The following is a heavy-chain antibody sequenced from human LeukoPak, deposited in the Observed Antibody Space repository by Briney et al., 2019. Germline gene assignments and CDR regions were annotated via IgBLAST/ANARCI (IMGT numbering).Heavy chain of an antibody. CDR1: GGSISSYY. J-gene: IGHJ4*02. V-gene: IGHV4-59*12. Sequence: PSETLSLTCTVSGGSISSYYWSWIRQPPGKGLEWIGYIYYSGSTNYNPSLKSRVTISVDTSKNQFSLKLSSVTAADTAVYYCARVGGKYNWNDRYYFDYWGQGTLVTVSS. CDR3: ARVGGKYNWNDRYYFDY. D-gene: IGHD1-20*01. CDR2: IYYSGST.